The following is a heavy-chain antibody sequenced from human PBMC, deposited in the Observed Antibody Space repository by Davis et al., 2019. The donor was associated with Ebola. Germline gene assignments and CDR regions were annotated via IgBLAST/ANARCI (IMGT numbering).Heavy chain of an antibody. CDR2: INPSGGST. J-gene: IGHJ6*02. CDR3: ARAPSIVPSSSYYYYYGMDV. CDR1: GYTFTSYY. Sequence: ASVKVSCKASGYTFTSYYMHWVRQAPGQGLEWMGIINPSGGSTSYAQKFQGRVTMTRDTSTSTVYMELSSLRSEDTAVYYCARAPSIVPSSSYYYYYGMDVWGQGTTVTVSS. D-gene: IGHD2-15*01. V-gene: IGHV1-46*01.